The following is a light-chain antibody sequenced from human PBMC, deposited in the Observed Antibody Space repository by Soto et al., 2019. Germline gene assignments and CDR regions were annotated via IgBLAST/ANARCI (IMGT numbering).Light chain of an antibody. CDR1: QSVLYSSNNQNY. CDR3: QRYYTTPYT. V-gene: IGKV4-1*01. J-gene: IGKJ2*01. CDR2: WAS. Sequence: DIVMTQSPDSLAVSLGERATINCKASQSVLYSSNNQNYLAWYQQKPGQPPRLLISWASTRESGVPDRFSGSGSGTDFTLTISSLQAEDVAVYYCQRYYTTPYTFGQGTRVEIK.